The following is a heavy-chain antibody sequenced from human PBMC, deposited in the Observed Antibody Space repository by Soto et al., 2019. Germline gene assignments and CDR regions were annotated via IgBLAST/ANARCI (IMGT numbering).Heavy chain of an antibody. CDR1: VGSFSGYY. Sequence: SETLSLTCAVYVGSFSGYYWTWIRQPPGTGLEWIGEINHSGSTNYNPSLKSRVTISVDTSKNQVSLKLTSVTAADMAVYYCAGSMLRGLIFFDYCAQGTLVTVSS. D-gene: IGHD3-10*01. J-gene: IGHJ4*02. V-gene: IGHV4-34*01. CDR2: INHSGST. CDR3: AGSMLRGLIFFDY.